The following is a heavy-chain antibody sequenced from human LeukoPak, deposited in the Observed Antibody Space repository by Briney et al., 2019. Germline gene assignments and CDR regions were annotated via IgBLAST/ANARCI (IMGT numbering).Heavy chain of an antibody. V-gene: IGHV3-23*01. D-gene: IGHD6-6*01. CDR3: AKDRTPVGSSNNY. Sequence: GGSLRLSCATSGFTFSNYAMSWVRQAPGKGLEWVSGISGGGDNAHYADSVKGRFTISRDNSENTLYLQMSSLRAEDTAIYFWAKDRTPVGSSNNYWGQEPWSPSPQ. CDR2: ISGGGDNA. J-gene: IGHJ4*01. CDR1: GFTFSNYA.